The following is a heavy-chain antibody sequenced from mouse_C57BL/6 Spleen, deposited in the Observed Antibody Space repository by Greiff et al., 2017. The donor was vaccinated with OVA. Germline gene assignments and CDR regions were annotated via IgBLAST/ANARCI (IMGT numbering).Heavy chain of an antibody. V-gene: IGHV1-64*01. CDR3: ARFYSNYYARDY. Sequence: VQLQQPGAELVKPGASVKLSCKASGYTFTSYWMHWVKQRPGQGLEWIGMIHPNSGSTNYNEKFKSKATLTVDKSSSTAYMQLSSLTSEDSAVYYCARFYSNYYARDYWGQGTSVTVSS. J-gene: IGHJ4*01. D-gene: IGHD2-5*01. CDR1: GYTFTSYW. CDR2: IHPNSGST.